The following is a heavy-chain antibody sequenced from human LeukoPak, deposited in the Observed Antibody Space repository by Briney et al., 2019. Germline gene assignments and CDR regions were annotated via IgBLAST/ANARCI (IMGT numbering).Heavy chain of an antibody. CDR3: AKGYYGSGTYGWFDP. CDR2: ISSSSSYI. V-gene: IGHV3-21*04. J-gene: IGHJ5*02. D-gene: IGHD3-10*01. CDR1: GFTVSSNC. Sequence: GGSLRLSCAASGFTVSSNCMNWVRQAPGKGLEWVSSISSSSSYIYYADSVKGRFTISRDNSKKKLYLQMNSLRAEDTAVYYCAKGYYGSGTYGWFDPWGQGTLVTVSS.